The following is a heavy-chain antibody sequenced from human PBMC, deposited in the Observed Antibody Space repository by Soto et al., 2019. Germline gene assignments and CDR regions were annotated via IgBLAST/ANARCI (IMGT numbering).Heavy chain of an antibody. CDR1: GFTFPNYA. J-gene: IGHJ6*02. D-gene: IGHD3-22*01. V-gene: IGHV3-30*18. CDR3: AKDLHDSSGYWAESYYYYGLDV. CDR2: ISYDGDKK. Sequence: QVQLVESGGGVVQPGKSLRLSCAASGFTFPNYAMHWVRQAPGKGLEWVAVISYDGDKKFYAGSVRGRLSLSRDNAENTVSLQMKSLRPEDTAVYYCAKDLHDSSGYWAESYYYYGLDVWGQGTTVTVSS.